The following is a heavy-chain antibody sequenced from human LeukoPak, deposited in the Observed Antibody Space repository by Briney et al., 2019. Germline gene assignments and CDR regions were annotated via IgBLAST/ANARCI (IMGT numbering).Heavy chain of an antibody. Sequence: PGGSLRLSCAASGFTFSSYSMNWVRQAPGKGLEWVSSISSSSSYIYYADSVKGRFTISRDNAKNSLYLQMNSLRAEDTAVYYCARDGAVAGTWYYYYYMDVWGKGTTVTVSS. CDR2: ISSSSSYI. V-gene: IGHV3-21*01. J-gene: IGHJ6*03. CDR3: ARDGAVAGTWYYYYYMDV. D-gene: IGHD6-19*01. CDR1: GFTFSSYS.